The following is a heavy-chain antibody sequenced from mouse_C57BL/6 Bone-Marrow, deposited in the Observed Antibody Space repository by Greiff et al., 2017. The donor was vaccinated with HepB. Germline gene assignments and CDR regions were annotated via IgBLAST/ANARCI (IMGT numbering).Heavy chain of an antibody. CDR1: GFTFSSYA. D-gene: IGHD4-1*01. Sequence: VQLKESGGGLVKPGGSLKLSCAASGFTFSSYAMSWVRQTPEKRLEWVATISDGGSYTYYPDNVKGRFTISRDNAKNNLYLQMSHLKSEDTAMYYCASLTALYAMDYWGQGTSVTVSS. J-gene: IGHJ4*01. V-gene: IGHV5-4*01. CDR3: ASLTALYAMDY. CDR2: ISDGGSYT.